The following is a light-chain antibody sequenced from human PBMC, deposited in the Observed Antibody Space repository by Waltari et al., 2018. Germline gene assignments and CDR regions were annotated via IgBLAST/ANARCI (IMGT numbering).Light chain of an antibody. CDR2: GDH. V-gene: IGLV1-51*02. J-gene: IGLJ2*01. CDR3: GTWDNTLSPV. Sequence: QSVLTQPPSVSAAPGQKVTISCSGSTSNIGDNYVSWYQQFPGAAPKVRIYGDHKRTTVTPDRCSASKSGTAATRDITGLQTGDEADYFCGTWDNTLSPVFGGGTTVTVL. CDR1: TSNIGDNY.